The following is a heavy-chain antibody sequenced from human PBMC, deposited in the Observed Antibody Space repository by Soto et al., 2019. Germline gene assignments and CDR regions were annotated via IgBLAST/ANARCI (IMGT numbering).Heavy chain of an antibody. Sequence: GASVKVSCKASGFTFTSSAVQWVRQARGQGLEWMGWISAYNGNTNYAQKLQGRVTMTTDTSTSTAYMELRSLRSDDTAVYYCARDGSGWLEANDYWGQGTLVTVSS. CDR3: ARDGSGWLEANDY. J-gene: IGHJ4*02. V-gene: IGHV1-18*01. CDR1: GFTFTSSA. CDR2: ISAYNGNT. D-gene: IGHD6-19*01.